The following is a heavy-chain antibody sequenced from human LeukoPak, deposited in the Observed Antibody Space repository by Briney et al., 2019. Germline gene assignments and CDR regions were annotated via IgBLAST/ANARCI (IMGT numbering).Heavy chain of an antibody. V-gene: IGHV1-46*01. Sequence: ASVKVSCKASGGTFSSYAISWVRQAPGQGLEWMGIIKPSGGSTSYAQKFQGRLTMTRDTSTSTVYMELSSLRSEDTAVYYCARVYSSMAARGLWFDPWGQGTLVTVSS. CDR2: IKPSGGST. J-gene: IGHJ5*02. D-gene: IGHD6-6*01. CDR1: GGTFSSYA. CDR3: ARVYSSMAARGLWFDP.